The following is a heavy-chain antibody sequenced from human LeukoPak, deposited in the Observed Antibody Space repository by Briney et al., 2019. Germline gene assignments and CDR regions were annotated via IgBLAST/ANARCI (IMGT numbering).Heavy chain of an antibody. J-gene: IGHJ4*02. V-gene: IGHV4-59*01. CDR1: GGSISSYY. Sequence: PSETLSLTCTVSGGSISSYYWSWIRQPPGKGLEWIGYIYYSGSTNYNPSLKSRVTLSVDTSKNQFSLKLSSVTAADTAVYYCARVGCSSTSCYYAYWGQGTLVTVSS. CDR3: ARVGCSSTSCYYAY. D-gene: IGHD2-2*01. CDR2: IYYSGST.